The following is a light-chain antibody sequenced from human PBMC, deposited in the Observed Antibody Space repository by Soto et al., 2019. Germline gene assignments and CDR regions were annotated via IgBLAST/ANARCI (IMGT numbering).Light chain of an antibody. Sequence: DIVMTQSPLSLPVTPGEPASISCRSSQSLLHSNGYNYLDWYLQKPGQSPQLLIYEVSTRVSGVPDGFSGSGSGTDFTLEISRVETDDVGIYYCMQSTQLPPTFGQGTRLEIK. CDR1: QSLLHSNGYNY. CDR2: EVS. CDR3: MQSTQLPPT. J-gene: IGKJ5*01. V-gene: IGKV2D-29*02.